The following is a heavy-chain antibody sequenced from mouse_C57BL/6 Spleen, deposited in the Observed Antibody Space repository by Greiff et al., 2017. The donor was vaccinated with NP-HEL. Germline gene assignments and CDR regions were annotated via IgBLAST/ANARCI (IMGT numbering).Heavy chain of an antibody. J-gene: IGHJ1*03. Sequence: QVQLQQSGAELARPGASVQLSCTASGYTFTSYGLSWVQQSTGQGLELIGAIYPRSGNTYYNEKFKGKATLTADKSSSTAYMELRSLTSEDSAVYFCASASITTVVANWYFDVWGTGTTVTVSS. V-gene: IGHV1-81*01. CDR3: ASASITTVVANWYFDV. CDR1: GYTFTSYG. D-gene: IGHD1-1*01. CDR2: IYPRSGNT.